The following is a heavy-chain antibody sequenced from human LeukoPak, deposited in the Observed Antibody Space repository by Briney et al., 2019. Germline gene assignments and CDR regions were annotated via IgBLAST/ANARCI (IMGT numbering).Heavy chain of an antibody. CDR2: IVVGSGNT. CDR1: GFTFTSSA. D-gene: IGHD1-7*01. V-gene: IGHV1-58*01. CDR3: AAITGTMLAPHY. Sequence: ASVKVSCKASGFTFTSSAVQWVRQARGQRLEWRGWIVVGSGNTNYAQKFQERVTITRDMSTSTAYMELSSLRSEDTAVYYCAAITGTMLAPHYWGQGTLVTVSS. J-gene: IGHJ4*02.